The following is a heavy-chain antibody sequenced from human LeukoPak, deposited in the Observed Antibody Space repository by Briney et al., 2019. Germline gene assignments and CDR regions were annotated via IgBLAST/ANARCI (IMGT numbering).Heavy chain of an antibody. D-gene: IGHD3-22*01. CDR2: INHSGST. Sequence: SETLSLTCAVYGGSFSGYYWSWLRQPPGKGLEWIGEINHSGSTNYNPSLKSRVTISVDTSKNQFSLKLSSVTAADTAVYYCATTYYYDSSGYYYPDYWGQGTLVTVSS. J-gene: IGHJ4*02. CDR3: ATTYYYDSSGYYYPDY. V-gene: IGHV4-34*01. CDR1: GGSFSGYY.